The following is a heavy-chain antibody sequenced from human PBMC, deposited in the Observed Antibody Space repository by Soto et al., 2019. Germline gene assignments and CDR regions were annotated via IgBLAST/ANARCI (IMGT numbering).Heavy chain of an antibody. CDR3: AREDSIIIPAASDF. Sequence: GGSLRLSCTVSGFAFNNYGINWVRQAPGKGLEWVSSISKSDYTYYSDSVKGRFAIPRDNAKSSVSLQMNTLRVEDTAVYYCAREDSIIIPAASDFWGQGTLVTVSS. D-gene: IGHD2-2*01. CDR2: ISKSDYT. V-gene: IGHV3-21*01. CDR1: GFAFNNYG. J-gene: IGHJ4*02.